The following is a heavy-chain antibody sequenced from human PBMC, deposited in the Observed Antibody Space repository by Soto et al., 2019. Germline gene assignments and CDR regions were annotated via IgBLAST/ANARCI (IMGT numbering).Heavy chain of an antibody. CDR2: IYWNDDK. Sequence: QITLKESGPTLVKPTQTITLTCTFSGFSLSTSGVSVGWIRQPPGKALEWLALIYWNDDKRYSPSLKTRLTITKDTSKNQVVLTMTNMDPVDTATYYCAQRTRTSVTWGQGTLVTVSS. CDR3: AQRTRTSVT. J-gene: IGHJ4*02. CDR1: GFSLSTSGVS. D-gene: IGHD4-17*01. V-gene: IGHV2-5*01.